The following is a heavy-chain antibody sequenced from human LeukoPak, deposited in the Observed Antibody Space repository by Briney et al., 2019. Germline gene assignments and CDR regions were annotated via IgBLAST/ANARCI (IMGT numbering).Heavy chain of an antibody. D-gene: IGHD3-10*01. CDR1: GGSISSYY. V-gene: IGHV4-59*12. J-gene: IGHJ4*02. CDR3: ARRGLVVRGVIFDY. CDR2: IYYSGST. Sequence: SETLSLTCTVSGGSISSYYWSWIRQPPGKGLEWIGYIYYSGSTNYNPSLKSRVTISVDTSKNQFSLKLSSVTAADTAVYYCARRGLVVRGVIFDYWGQGTLVTVSS.